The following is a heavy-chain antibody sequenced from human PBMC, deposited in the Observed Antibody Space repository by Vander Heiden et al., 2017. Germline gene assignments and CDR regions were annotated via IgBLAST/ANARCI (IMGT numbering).Heavy chain of an antibody. V-gene: IGHV3-30-3*01. J-gene: IGHJ5*02. Sequence: QVQLVESGGGVVPPGRSRRLSCVGSGFSFTTYAMHWVRQAPGKGLGWVAVMSPDGSIQYYADSVKGRFTISRDISKDTLYLQLNSLRLDDTAVYYCARAATSSGWMYSWFDPWGQGTLVTVSS. D-gene: IGHD6-19*01. CDR3: ARAATSSGWMYSWFDP. CDR2: MSPDGSIQ. CDR1: GFSFTTYA.